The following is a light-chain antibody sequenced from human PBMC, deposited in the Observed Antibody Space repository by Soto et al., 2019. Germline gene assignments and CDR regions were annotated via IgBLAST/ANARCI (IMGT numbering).Light chain of an antibody. CDR1: SSDVGGYNF. CDR2: EVS. V-gene: IGLV2-8*01. J-gene: IGLJ2*01. CDR3: SLYAGSNIVV. Sequence: QSALTQPPSASGSPGQSVTISCTGTSSDVGGYNFVSWYQQHPGKAPKLMIYEVSERPSGVPDRFSGSKSGNTASLTVSGLQAEEEADYYCSLYAGSNIVVVGGGTQLTVL.